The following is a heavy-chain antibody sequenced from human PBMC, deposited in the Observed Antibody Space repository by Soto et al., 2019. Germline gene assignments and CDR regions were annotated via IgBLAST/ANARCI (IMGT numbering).Heavy chain of an antibody. J-gene: IGHJ5*02. CDR3: ARDRTDSGYYTNWLDP. CDR1: GGTFGSDA. V-gene: IGHV1-69*06. Sequence: SVKVSCKASGGTFGSDAITWVRQAPGQGLEWVGRIIPIFGTTNYAQNLQGRVTISADKSTLTSYVELHSLTSDDTALYYCARDRTDSGYYTNWLDPWGQGTQVTVSS. CDR2: IIPIFGTT. D-gene: IGHD3-22*01.